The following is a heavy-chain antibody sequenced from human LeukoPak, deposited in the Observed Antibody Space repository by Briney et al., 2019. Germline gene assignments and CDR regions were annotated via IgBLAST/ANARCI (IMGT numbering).Heavy chain of an antibody. CDR3: AKGMQWLATGYFDY. Sequence: GGSLRLSCAASGFTFDDYAMHWVRQAPGKGLEWVSGISRNSGSIGYADSVKGRFTISRDNSKNTLYLQMNSLRAEDTAVHYCAKGMQWLATGYFDYWGQGTLVTVSS. CDR2: ISRNSGSI. CDR1: GFTFDDYA. J-gene: IGHJ4*02. D-gene: IGHD6-19*01. V-gene: IGHV3-9*01.